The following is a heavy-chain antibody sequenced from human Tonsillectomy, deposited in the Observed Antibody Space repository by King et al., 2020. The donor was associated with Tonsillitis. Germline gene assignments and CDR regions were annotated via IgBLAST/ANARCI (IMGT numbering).Heavy chain of an antibody. CDR3: ARVRSGYYDILTGYLGAFDI. CDR1: GFTFSNYA. V-gene: IGHV3-33*05. J-gene: IGHJ3*02. Sequence: QLVQSGGGVVQPGRSLRLSCVASGFTFSNYAMHWVRQAPGKGLEWVAVISYDGSKKYYVDAVEGRFTISRDNSKNTLYLQMNNLIVADTAVYFCARVRSGYYDILTGYLGAFDIWGQGTMVTVSS. CDR2: ISYDGSKK. D-gene: IGHD3-9*01.